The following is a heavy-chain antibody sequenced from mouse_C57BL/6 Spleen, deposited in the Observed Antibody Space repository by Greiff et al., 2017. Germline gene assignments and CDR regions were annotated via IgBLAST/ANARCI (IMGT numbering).Heavy chain of an antibody. J-gene: IGHJ2*01. Sequence: VQLQQSGAELVKPGASVKLSCQTSGYTFTEYTIHWVKQRSGQGLEWIGWVYPGIGSLKYNEKFKDKATLTADQSSSTVYMELSRLTSEDSAVYFCARHERTGFDYWGQGTTLTVSS. CDR1: GYTFTEYT. CDR2: VYPGIGSL. CDR3: ARHERTGFDY. V-gene: IGHV1-62-2*01.